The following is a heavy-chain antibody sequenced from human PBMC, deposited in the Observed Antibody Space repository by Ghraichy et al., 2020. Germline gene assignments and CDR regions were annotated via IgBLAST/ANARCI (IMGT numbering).Heavy chain of an antibody. J-gene: IGHJ4*02. Sequence: ETLSLTCTVSGGSISSSSYYWGWIRQPPGKGLEWIGSIYYSGSTYYNPSLKSRVTISVDTSKNQFSLKLTSVTAADTAVYYCASTNLGTGSTGAYFDFWGQGTLVTVSS. CDR1: GGSISSSSYY. CDR2: IYYSGST. CDR3: ASTNLGTGSTGAYFDF. V-gene: IGHV4-39*01. D-gene: IGHD1-26*01.